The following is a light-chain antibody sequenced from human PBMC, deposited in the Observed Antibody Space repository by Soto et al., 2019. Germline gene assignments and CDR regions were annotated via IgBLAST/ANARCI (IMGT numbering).Light chain of an antibody. J-gene: IGLJ2*01. CDR1: SSNLGSNT. CDR2: SNN. Sequence: QSVLTQPPSASGTPGQRVTVSCSGSSSNLGSNTVNWYQLLPGTAPKLLIYSNNQRPSGVPDRFSGSKSGTSASLAISGLQSEDEADYYCAAWDDSLNGHVVFGGRTKLTVL. CDR3: AAWDDSLNGHVV. V-gene: IGLV1-44*01.